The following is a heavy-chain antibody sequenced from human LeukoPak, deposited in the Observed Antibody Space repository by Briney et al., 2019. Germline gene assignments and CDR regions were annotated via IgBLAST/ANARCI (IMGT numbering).Heavy chain of an antibody. CDR2: IYYSGRT. CDR1: GGSISSYY. J-gene: IGHJ4*02. D-gene: IGHD3-3*01. V-gene: IGHV4-59*08. Sequence: SETLSLTCTVSGGSISSYYWGWIPQPPGKGREGIGYIYYSGRTNYNTSLNSRITISDTTTNTPFFLKSSPVTAANTAVYYSARQDYDSWSGPPDYWGQGTLVTVSS. CDR3: ARQDYDSWSGPPDY.